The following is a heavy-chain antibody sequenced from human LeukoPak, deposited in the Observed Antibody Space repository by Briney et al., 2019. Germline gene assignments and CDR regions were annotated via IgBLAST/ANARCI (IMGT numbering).Heavy chain of an antibody. V-gene: IGHV4-59*01. J-gene: IGHJ3*02. Sequence: SETLSLTCTVSGGSISSYYWSWIRQPPGKGLEWIGYIYYSGSTNYNPFLKSRVTISVDTSKNQFSPKLSSVTAADTAVYYCARDLVATNAFDIWGQGTMVTVSS. CDR2: IYYSGST. CDR3: ARDLVATNAFDI. CDR1: GGSISSYY. D-gene: IGHD5-12*01.